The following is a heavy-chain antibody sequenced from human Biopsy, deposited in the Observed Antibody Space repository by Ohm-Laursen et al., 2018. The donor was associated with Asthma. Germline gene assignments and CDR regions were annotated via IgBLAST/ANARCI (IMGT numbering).Heavy chain of an antibody. CDR1: GGTISSGGYS. Sequence: TLSLTCAVSGGTISSGGYSWSWIRQPPGKGLEWIGYTYHSGGTYYNPSLKSRVTISVDRSKNQFSLKLSSVTAADTAVYYCARVKDGYNFDYWGQGTLVTVSS. CDR3: ARVKDGYNFDY. V-gene: IGHV4-30-2*01. D-gene: IGHD5-24*01. J-gene: IGHJ4*02. CDR2: TYHSGGT.